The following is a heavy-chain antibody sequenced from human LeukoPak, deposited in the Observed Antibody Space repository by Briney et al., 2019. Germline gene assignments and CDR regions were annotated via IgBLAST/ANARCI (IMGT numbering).Heavy chain of an antibody. J-gene: IGHJ3*02. CDR1: GYTFTDYY. D-gene: IGHD2-15*01. CDR3: ARDWGYCSGGSCYRGAFDI. V-gene: IGHV1-2*02. CDR2: INPNSGGT. Sequence: ASVKVSCKASGYTFTDYYVHWVRQAPGQGLEWMGWINPNSGGTNYAQKFQGRVTVTRDTSISTAYLELSRLRSDDTAVYYCARDWGYCSGGSCYRGAFDIWGQGTMVTVSS.